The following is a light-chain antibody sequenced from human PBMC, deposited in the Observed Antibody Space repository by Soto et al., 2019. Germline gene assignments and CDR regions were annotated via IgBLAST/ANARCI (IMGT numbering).Light chain of an antibody. CDR2: GAS. CDR1: QSVGSD. V-gene: IGKV3-15*01. J-gene: IGKJ4*01. Sequence: EIVMTQSPATLSVSPGERATLSCRASQSVGSDLAWYQQKPGQGPRLLIYGASTRATGIPARFSGSGSGTEFTLTISSLQSEDFAVYYCQQYNNWPPLTFGGGTKVEIK. CDR3: QQYNNWPPLT.